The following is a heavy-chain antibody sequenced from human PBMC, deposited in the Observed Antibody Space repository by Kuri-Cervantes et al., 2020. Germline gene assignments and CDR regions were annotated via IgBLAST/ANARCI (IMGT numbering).Heavy chain of an antibody. CDR1: GYTFTSYY. J-gene: IGHJ4*02. V-gene: IGHV7-4-1*01. CDR2: INTNAGNP. Sequence: ASVKVSCKASGYTFTSYYMHWVRQAPGRGLEWMGWINTNAGNPTYAQGFTGRFVFSLDTSVSTAYLQICSLKAEDTAVYYCAREGRDGYNYFAFDYWGQGTLVTVSS. D-gene: IGHD5-24*01. CDR3: AREGRDGYNYFAFDY.